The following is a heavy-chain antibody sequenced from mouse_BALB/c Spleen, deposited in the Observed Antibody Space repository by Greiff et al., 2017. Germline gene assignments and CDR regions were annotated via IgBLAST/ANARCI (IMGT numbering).Heavy chain of an antibody. V-gene: IGHV2-2*02. CDR2: IWSGGST. CDR3: ATNYGSSYGYAMDY. CDR1: GFSLTSYG. J-gene: IGHJ4*01. D-gene: IGHD1-1*01. Sequence: VMLVESGPGLVQPSQSLSITCTVSGFSLTSYGVHWVRQSPGKGLEWLGVIWSGGSTDYNAAFISRLSISKDNSKSQVFFKMNSLQANDTAIYYCATNYGSSYGYAMDYWGQGTSVTVSS.